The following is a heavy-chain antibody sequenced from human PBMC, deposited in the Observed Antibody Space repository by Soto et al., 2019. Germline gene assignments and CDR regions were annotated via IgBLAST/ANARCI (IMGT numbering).Heavy chain of an antibody. J-gene: IGHJ6*02. D-gene: IGHD1-26*01. CDR1: GGTFSSYA. CDR3: ARGVGDSGSYYDYYYYGMDV. V-gene: IGHV1-69*12. CDR2: IIPIFGTA. Sequence: QVQLVQSGAEVKKPGSSVKVSCKASGGTFSSYAISWVRQAPGQGLEWMGGIIPIFGTANYAQKFQGRVTTTADESTSTAYMELSSLRSEDTAVYYCARGVGDSGSYYDYYYYGMDVWGQGTTVTVSS.